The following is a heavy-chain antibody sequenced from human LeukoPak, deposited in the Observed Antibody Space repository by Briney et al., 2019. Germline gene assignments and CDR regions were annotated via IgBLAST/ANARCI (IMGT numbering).Heavy chain of an antibody. V-gene: IGHV4-59*01. D-gene: IGHD3-9*01. CDR1: GGSISSYY. CDR2: IYYNGST. Sequence: SATLSLTCTVSGGSISSYYWSWIRQPPGKGLEWIGFIYYNGSTNYNPSLKSRVTISVDTSKNQFSLKLSSVTAADTAVYYCARGNFDWLLPNWFDPWGQGTLVTVSS. CDR3: ARGNFDWLLPNWFDP. J-gene: IGHJ5*02.